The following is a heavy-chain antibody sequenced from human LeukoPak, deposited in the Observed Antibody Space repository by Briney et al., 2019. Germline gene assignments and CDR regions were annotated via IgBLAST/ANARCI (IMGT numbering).Heavy chain of an antibody. CDR2: IYHSGST. V-gene: IGHV4-30-2*01. Sequence: PSETLSLTCAVSGGSISSGGYSWRWIRQPPGKGLEWIGYIYHSGSTYYNPSLKSRVTISVDRSKNQFSLKLSSVTAADTAVYYCARGGDSSGYYRYWGQGTLVTVSS. CDR3: ARGGDSSGYYRY. J-gene: IGHJ4*02. D-gene: IGHD3-22*01. CDR1: GGSISSGGYS.